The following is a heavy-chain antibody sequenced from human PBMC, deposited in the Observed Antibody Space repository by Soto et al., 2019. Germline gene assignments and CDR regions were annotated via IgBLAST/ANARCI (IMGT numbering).Heavy chain of an antibody. J-gene: IGHJ4*02. CDR3: ARDRIAAAGRGYYFGY. Sequence: SETLSLTCTVSGGSISSGDYYWGWIRQPPGKGLEWIGYIYYSGSTYYNPSLKSRVTISVDTSKNQFSLKLSSVTAADTAVYYCARDRIAAAGRGYYFGYWGQGTLVTVSS. CDR2: IYYSGST. D-gene: IGHD6-13*01. V-gene: IGHV4-30-4*01. CDR1: GGSISSGDYY.